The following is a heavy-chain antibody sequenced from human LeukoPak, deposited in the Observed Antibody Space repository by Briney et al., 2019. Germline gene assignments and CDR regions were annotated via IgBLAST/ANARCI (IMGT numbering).Heavy chain of an antibody. J-gene: IGHJ3*02. D-gene: IGHD2-2*01. V-gene: IGHV4-61*02. CDR2: IYTSGST. Sequence: SETLSLTCTVSGGSISSGSYYWSWIRQPAGKGLERIGRIYTSGSTNCNPSLKSRVTISVDTSKNQFSLKLSSVTAADTAVYYCARGPYCSSTSCYLLDAFDIWGQGTMVTVSS. CDR3: ARGPYCSSTSCYLLDAFDI. CDR1: GGSISSGSYY.